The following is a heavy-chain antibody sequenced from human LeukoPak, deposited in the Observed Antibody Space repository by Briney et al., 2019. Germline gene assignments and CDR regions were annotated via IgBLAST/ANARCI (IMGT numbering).Heavy chain of an antibody. J-gene: IGHJ3*02. CDR3: ARMGLFGAFDI. Sequence: GSLXXSXAASGFTVSSNYMSWVRQAPGKGLEWVSVIYSGGSTYYADSVKGRFTISRDNSKNTLYLQMNSMRAEDTGVYYWARMGLFGAFDIWGQGTMVTVSS. CDR2: IYSGGST. V-gene: IGHV3-53*01. D-gene: IGHD3-3*01. CDR1: GFTVSSNY.